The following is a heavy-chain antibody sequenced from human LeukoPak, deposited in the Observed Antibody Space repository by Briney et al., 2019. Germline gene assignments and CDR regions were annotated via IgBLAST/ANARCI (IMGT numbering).Heavy chain of an antibody. CDR3: ARGSYDSSGYPFDY. Sequence: SQTLSLTCTVSGGSISSGSYYWSWIRQPAGKGLEWIGRIYTSGSTNYNHSLKSRVTISVDTSKNQFSLKLSSVTAADTAVYYCARGSYDSSGYPFDYWGQGTLVTVSS. V-gene: IGHV4-61*02. J-gene: IGHJ4*02. CDR2: IYTSGST. D-gene: IGHD3-22*01. CDR1: GGSISSGSYY.